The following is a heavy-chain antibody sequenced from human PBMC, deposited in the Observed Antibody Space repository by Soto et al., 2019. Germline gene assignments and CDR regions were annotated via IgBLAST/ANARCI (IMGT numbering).Heavy chain of an antibody. CDR3: VRRVSGNYDY. CDR1: GFTFSSYD. J-gene: IGHJ4*02. CDR2: ISSNGGTT. Sequence: ASGFTFSSYDMHWVRRAPGKGLEYVSSISSNGGTTYYGNSVKGRFTISRDNSKNTLYLQMGSLRAEDMAVYYCVRRVSGNYDYWGQGTLVTVSS. V-gene: IGHV3-64*01. D-gene: IGHD1-7*01.